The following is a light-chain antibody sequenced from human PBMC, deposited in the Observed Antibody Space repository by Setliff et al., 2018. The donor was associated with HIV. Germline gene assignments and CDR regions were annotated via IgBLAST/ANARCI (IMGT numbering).Light chain of an antibody. V-gene: IGLV2-14*03. J-gene: IGLJ1*01. Sequence: QSVLTQPASVSGSPGQSITISCSGTSSDVGGYNYVSWYQQHPGKAPKLMIYDVSNRPSGVSNRFSGSKSGNTASLTISGLQAEDEADYFCQSYDRRLSGSGGFGTGTKV. CDR3: QSYDRRLSGSGG. CDR2: DVS. CDR1: SSDVGGYNY.